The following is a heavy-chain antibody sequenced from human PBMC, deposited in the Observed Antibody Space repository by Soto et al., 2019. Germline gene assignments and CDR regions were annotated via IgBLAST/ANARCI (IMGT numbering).Heavy chain of an antibody. CDR1: GYSFTNYW. Sequence: PGESLKISCKGPGYSFTNYWIAWVRQMPGKGLERMGIFFRGDSDTRYSPSFQGQVTISADKSISTAYLQWSSLKASDTAVYYCARLGGGMDVWGQGTTVTVSS. J-gene: IGHJ6*02. CDR2: FFRGDSDT. CDR3: ARLGGGMDV. V-gene: IGHV5-51*01.